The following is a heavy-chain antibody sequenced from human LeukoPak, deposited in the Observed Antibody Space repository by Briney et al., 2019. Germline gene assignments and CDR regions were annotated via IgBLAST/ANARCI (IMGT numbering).Heavy chain of an antibody. J-gene: IGHJ5*02. V-gene: IGHV3-21*01. Sequence: GGSLRLSCAASGFTFSSYAMSWVRQAPGKGLEWVSSISSSSSYIYYADSVKGRFTISRDTSKNTLYLQMNSLRAEDTAIYYCAKSSHGGAWGQGTLVTVSS. CDR3: AKSSHGGA. CDR1: GFTFSSYA. D-gene: IGHD3-10*01. CDR2: ISSSSSYI.